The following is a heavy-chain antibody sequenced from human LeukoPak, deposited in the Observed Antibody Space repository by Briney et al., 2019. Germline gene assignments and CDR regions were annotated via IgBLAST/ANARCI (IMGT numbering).Heavy chain of an antibody. V-gene: IGHV3-48*04. Sequence: PGGSLRLSCAASGFTFSSYSMNWVRQAPGKGLEWVSYISSSRSTIYYADSVKGRFTISRDNAKNSLYLQMNSLRAEDTAVYYCARDPSYYDSSGYYFSVAFDIWGQGTMVTVSS. CDR3: ARDPSYYDSSGYYFSVAFDI. CDR2: ISSSRSTI. D-gene: IGHD3-22*01. CDR1: GFTFSSYS. J-gene: IGHJ3*02.